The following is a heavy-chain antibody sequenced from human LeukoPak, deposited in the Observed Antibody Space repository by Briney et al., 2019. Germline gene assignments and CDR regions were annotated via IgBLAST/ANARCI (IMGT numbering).Heavy chain of an antibody. CDR2: IYSGGST. Sequence: GGSLRLSCAASGFTFSSYSINWVRQAPGKGLEWVSVIYSGGSTYYADSVKGRFTISRDNSKNTLYLQMNSLRAEDTAVYYCARLHGESSWGFDPWGQGTLVTVSS. D-gene: IGHD6-13*01. CDR1: GFTFSSYS. V-gene: IGHV3-53*01. CDR3: ARLHGESSWGFDP. J-gene: IGHJ5*02.